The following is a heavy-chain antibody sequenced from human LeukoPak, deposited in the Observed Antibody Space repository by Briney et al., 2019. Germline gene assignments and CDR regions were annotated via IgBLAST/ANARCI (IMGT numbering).Heavy chain of an antibody. Sequence: ASVKVSCKASGYTFPNSGLSWVRQAPGQGLEWMGWISVYNGNTNYAEKFQGRVTMTTDISTSTAYLELRSLRSDDTAVYYCAKLKYGANVCDYWGQGTLATVSS. CDR2: ISVYNGNT. CDR3: AKLKYGANVCDY. V-gene: IGHV1-18*01. CDR1: GYTFPNSG. D-gene: IGHD4/OR15-4a*01. J-gene: IGHJ4*02.